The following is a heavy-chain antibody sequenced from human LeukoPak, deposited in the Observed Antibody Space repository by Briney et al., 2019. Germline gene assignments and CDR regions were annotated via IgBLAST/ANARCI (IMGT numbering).Heavy chain of an antibody. D-gene: IGHD2-15*01. J-gene: IGHJ4*02. Sequence: SETLSLTCTVSGGSISSSNYYWGWIRQSPGKGLEWIGNIYYSGSTYYNPSLKSRVTISVDTSKNQFSLKLSSETAADTAVYYCARHREKREYCSGGSCYVLYFAYWGQGTLVTVSS. V-gene: IGHV4-39*01. CDR3: ARHREKREYCSGGSCYVLYFAY. CDR2: IYYSGST. CDR1: GGSISSSNYY.